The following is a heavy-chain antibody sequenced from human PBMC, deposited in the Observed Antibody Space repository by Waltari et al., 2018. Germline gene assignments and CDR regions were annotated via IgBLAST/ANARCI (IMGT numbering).Heavy chain of an antibody. J-gene: IGHJ4*02. V-gene: IGHV1-69*08. D-gene: IGHD6-19*01. Sequence: QVQLVQSGAEVKKPGSSVKVSCKASGGTFSSYAISWVRQAPGQGLEWMGRIIPIFVTANYEQKFQGRVTITADKSTSTAYMELSSLRSEDTAVYYCASSAYSSGWLDYWGQGTLVTVSS. CDR1: GGTFSSYA. CDR2: IIPIFVTA. CDR3: ASSAYSSGWLDY.